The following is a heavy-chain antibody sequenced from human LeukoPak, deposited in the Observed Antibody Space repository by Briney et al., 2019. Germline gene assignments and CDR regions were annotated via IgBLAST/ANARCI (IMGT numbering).Heavy chain of an antibody. D-gene: IGHD6-13*01. V-gene: IGHV1-2*02. CDR3: ARYSSWSNVPLSNWFDP. CDR2: INPNSGGT. Sequence: ASVKVSCKASGYTFTGYYMHWVRQAPGQGLEWMGWINPNSGGTNYAQKFQGRVTMTRDTSISTAYMELSRLRSDDTAVYYCARYSSWSNVPLSNWFDPWGQGTLVTVSS. CDR1: GYTFTGYY. J-gene: IGHJ5*02.